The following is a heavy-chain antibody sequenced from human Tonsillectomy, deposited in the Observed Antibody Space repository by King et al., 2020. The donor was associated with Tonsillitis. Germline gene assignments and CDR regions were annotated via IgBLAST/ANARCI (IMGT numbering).Heavy chain of an antibody. D-gene: IGHD1-26*01. Sequence: QLVQSGAAVKKPGASVTVSCKASGYTFTSYDINWVRQATGQGLEWMGWMNPKSGNKGYAQRFQGRVTMPTNTSISTDYMELNSLRSEDTAVYYCTRGSYSGSYLFDPWGQGTLVTVSS. CDR1: GYTFTSYD. CDR3: TRGSYSGSYLFDP. V-gene: IGHV1-8*01. J-gene: IGHJ5*02. CDR2: MNPKSGNK.